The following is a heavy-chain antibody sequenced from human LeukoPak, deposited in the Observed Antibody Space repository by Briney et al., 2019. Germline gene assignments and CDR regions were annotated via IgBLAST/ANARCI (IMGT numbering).Heavy chain of an antibody. J-gene: IGHJ5*02. CDR2: IYSGGST. D-gene: IGHD6-13*01. V-gene: IGHV3-53*01. CDR1: GFTVSSNY. CDR3: ARGIDSCWYPNWFDP. Sequence: GGSLRLSCAASGFTVSSNYMSWVRQAPGKGLEWVSVIYSGGSTYYADSVKGRFTISRDNSKNTLYLQMNSLRAEDTAVYYCARGIDSCWYPNWFDPWGQGTLVTVSS.